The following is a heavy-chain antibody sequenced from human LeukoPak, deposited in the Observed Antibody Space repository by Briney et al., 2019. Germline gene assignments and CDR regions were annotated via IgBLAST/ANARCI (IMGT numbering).Heavy chain of an antibody. V-gene: IGHV3-23*01. CDR1: GFTFSSYA. Sequence: GGSLRLSCAASGFTFSSYAMSWVRQAPGKGLEWVSAISGSGGSTYYADSVKGRFTISRDNSKNTLYLQMDSLRAEDTAVYYCAKDQAIVVVITGPDYWGQGTLVTVSS. D-gene: IGHD3-22*01. CDR3: AKDQAIVVVITGPDY. CDR2: ISGSGGST. J-gene: IGHJ4*02.